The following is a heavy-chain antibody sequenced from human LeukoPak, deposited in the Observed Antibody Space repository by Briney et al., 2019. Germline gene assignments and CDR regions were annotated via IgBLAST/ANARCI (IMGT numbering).Heavy chain of an antibody. CDR1: GFTFSSYA. V-gene: IGHV3-23*01. CDR2: ISGSGGST. D-gene: IGHD2-21*02. Sequence: PGGSLRLSCAASGFTFSSYAMSWVRQAPGKGLEWVSAISGSGGSTYYADSVKGRFTISRDNSKNTLYLQMNSLRAEDTAVYYCASSCGGDCLETISSADYWGQGTLVTVSS. CDR3: ASSCGGDCLETISSADY. J-gene: IGHJ4*02.